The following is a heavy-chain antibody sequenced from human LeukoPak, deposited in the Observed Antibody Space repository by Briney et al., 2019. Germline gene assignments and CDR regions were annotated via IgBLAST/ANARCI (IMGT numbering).Heavy chain of an antibody. D-gene: IGHD3-10*01. Sequence: SETLSLTCTVSGRSFSSYYWSWIRQPPEKGLEWIGYIYYSGSTNYNPSLKSRVTISLDTSKNQFSLKLSSVTAADTAVYYCARSELLWFGGVNSGFDYWGQGTLVTVSS. CDR2: IYYSGST. CDR1: GRSFSSYY. V-gene: IGHV4-59*01. J-gene: IGHJ4*02. CDR3: ARSELLWFGGVNSGFDY.